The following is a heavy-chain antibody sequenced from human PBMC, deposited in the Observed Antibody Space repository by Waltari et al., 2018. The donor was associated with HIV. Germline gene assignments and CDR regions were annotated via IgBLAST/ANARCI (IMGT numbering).Heavy chain of an antibody. V-gene: IGHV3-30*18. CDR2: ISDDGHKT. CDR1: GFNFRYSG. CDR3: VKDGPPVEKSDYFEL. Sequence: QAQLVESGGGVVQPGGSLRLSCAASGFNFRYSGMQWVRQTPGKGLEWAAVISDDGHKTFYADSVRGRFTISRDNSNNKLSLQMNSLRPEDAGIYYCVKDGPPVEKSDYFELWGQGTLVTVSS. J-gene: IGHJ4*02. D-gene: IGHD3-9*01.